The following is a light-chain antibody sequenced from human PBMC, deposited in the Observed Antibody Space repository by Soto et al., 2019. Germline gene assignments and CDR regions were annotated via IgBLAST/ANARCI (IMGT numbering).Light chain of an antibody. CDR1: ESVSTW. V-gene: IGKV1-5*01. J-gene: IGKJ1*01. CDR3: QHYKTYPLT. Sequence: DIQMTHSPSTLSASVGDRVHITCRASESVSTWLAWYQQKPGKAPKLLIYDASSLESGVPSRFSGTGSGTQFTLTISSLQPDDFATYYCQHYKTYPLTFGQGTKVDIK. CDR2: DAS.